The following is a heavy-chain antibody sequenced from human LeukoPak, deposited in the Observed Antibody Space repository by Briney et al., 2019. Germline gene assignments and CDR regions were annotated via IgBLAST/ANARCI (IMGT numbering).Heavy chain of an antibody. V-gene: IGHV3-15*01. CDR3: AYWSSSSWNY. CDR1: GCTVSNAW. D-gene: IGHD6-13*01. J-gene: IGHJ4*02. CDR2: IKSKTDGGTT. Sequence: PGGSLRLSCAASGCTVSNAWMSWVRQAPGKGVEWLGRIKSKTDGGTTDYAAPVKGRFTTSRDASKNTLYLQMNRLKPEDTAVYYCAYWSSSSWNYWGQGTLVTVSS.